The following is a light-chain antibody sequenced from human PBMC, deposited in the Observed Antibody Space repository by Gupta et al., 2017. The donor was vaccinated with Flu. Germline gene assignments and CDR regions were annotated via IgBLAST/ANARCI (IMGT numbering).Light chain of an antibody. J-gene: IGLJ2*01. CDR2: LNSDGSH. V-gene: IGLV4-69*01. Sequence: VKITCTLSSGHSSNAIAWHQQQPDKGPRYLMKLNSDGSHNKGDGIPDRFSGSSSGAERYLTISSLQAEDEDDYYCQTWGTGIAVFGGGTKLTVL. CDR1: SGHSSNA. CDR3: QTWGTGIAV.